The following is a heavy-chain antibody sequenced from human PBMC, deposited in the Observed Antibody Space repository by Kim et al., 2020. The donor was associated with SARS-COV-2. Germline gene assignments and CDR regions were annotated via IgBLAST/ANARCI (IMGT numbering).Heavy chain of an antibody. V-gene: IGHV3-23*01. Sequence: GGSLRLSCAASGFTFSSYAMSWVRQAPGKGLEWVSTISGSGGSTYYADSVKGRFTISRDNSKNTLYLQMNSLRAEDTAVYYCAKGGRVDTAMVRFWYFGLWGRGTLVTVSS. CDR3: AKGGRVDTAMVRFWYFGL. CDR2: ISGSGGST. J-gene: IGHJ2*01. CDR1: GFTFSSYA. D-gene: IGHD5-18*01.